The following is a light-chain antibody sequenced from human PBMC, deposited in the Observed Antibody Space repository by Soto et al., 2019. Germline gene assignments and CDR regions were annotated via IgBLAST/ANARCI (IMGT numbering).Light chain of an antibody. V-gene: IGKV1-5*03. CDR1: QSINSW. CDR3: QQYNNWYT. J-gene: IGKJ2*01. CDR2: KAS. Sequence: DIQMTQSPSTLSASVGDRVTITCRASQSINSWLAWYQQKPGKAPKLLIYKASTLESGVPSRFSGSGSGTEFTLIISSLQPDDFATYYCQQYNNWYTFGQGTKLEIK.